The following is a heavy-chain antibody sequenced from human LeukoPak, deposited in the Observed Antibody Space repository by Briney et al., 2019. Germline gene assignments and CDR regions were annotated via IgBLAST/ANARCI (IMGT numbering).Heavy chain of an antibody. Sequence: GGSLRLSCAASGFTFSDYYMSWRRQAPGKGLEWLSYISPSTTHTSYADSVKGRFTISRDNAKNLLFLQMNSLRAEDTAVYYCARGGHGAADQWGQGTLVTVSS. CDR2: ISPSTTHT. CDR1: GFTFSDYY. V-gene: IGHV3-11*05. CDR3: ARGGHGAADQ. J-gene: IGHJ5*02. D-gene: IGHD1-26*01.